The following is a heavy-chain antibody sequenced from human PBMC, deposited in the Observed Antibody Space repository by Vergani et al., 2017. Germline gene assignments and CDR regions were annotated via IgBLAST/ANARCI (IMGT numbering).Heavy chain of an antibody. D-gene: IGHD2-2*01. CDR2: INPHSGDT. Sequence: QVQLVQSGAEMKKPGASVRVSCKASGYNFRSYYIHWVRQAPGQGPEWMGWINPHSGDTKYAQKFQGRVTITADESTSTAYMELSSLRSEDTAVYYCATNYCSSTSCAYYYYYYMDVWGKGTTVTVSS. V-gene: IGHV1-2*02. J-gene: IGHJ6*03. CDR3: ATNYCSSTSCAYYYYYYMDV. CDR1: GYNFRSYY.